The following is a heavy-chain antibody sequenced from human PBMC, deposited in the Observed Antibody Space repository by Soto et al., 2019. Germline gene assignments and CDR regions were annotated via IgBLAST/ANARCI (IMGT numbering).Heavy chain of an antibody. CDR3: ARHGNTVTTGYYYGMDV. V-gene: IGHV4-39*01. CDR2: MYYSGRT. CDR1: GASISSSNYY. Sequence: SETLSLTCTVSGASISSSNYYWGWIRQPPGRGLEWIGTMYYSGRTYYNPSLKSRVATSVDTSKNQFSLKLSAVIATDTAVYYCARHGNTVTTGYYYGMDVWGQGTTVTVSS. J-gene: IGHJ6*02. D-gene: IGHD4-17*01.